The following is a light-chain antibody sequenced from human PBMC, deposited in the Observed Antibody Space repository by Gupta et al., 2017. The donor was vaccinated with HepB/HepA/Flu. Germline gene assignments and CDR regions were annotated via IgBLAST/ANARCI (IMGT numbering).Light chain of an antibody. Sequence: QSALTQPAPVSGSPGQSITISCTGTSSAVGGYNYVPWYQQHPGKGPKRMISNVSDRPSGVANRFSGSRSGNTASLTISGLQAEDEADYYCSSYSNSSLVCGGGTKMNV. J-gene: IGLJ2*01. CDR3: SSYSNSSLV. V-gene: IGLV2-14*03. CDR1: SSAVGGYNY. CDR2: NVS.